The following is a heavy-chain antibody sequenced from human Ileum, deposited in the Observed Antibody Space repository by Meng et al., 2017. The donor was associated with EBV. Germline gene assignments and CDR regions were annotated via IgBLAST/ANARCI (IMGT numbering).Heavy chain of an antibody. D-gene: IGHD2-15*01. CDR1: GFTFNNYW. Sequence: VQCVESVGGLVQPGGSLRLSCAASGFTFNNYWMHWVRQAPGKGLVWVSHIINDGSTTSYTDSVKGRFTISRDNAKNTVYLQMNSLRAEDTAVYYCARGAGGFDYWGQGILVTVSS. V-gene: IGHV3-74*01. J-gene: IGHJ4*02. CDR2: IINDGSTT. CDR3: ARGAGGFDY.